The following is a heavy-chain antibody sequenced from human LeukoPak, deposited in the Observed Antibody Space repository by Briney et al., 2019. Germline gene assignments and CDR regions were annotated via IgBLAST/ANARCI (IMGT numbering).Heavy chain of an antibody. Sequence: GGSLRLSCAASGFTFSNAWMSWVRQAPGKGLEWVGRIKSKTDGGTTDYAAPVKGRFTISRDDSKNTLYLQMNSLKTEDTAVYYCTTDQDDFWSGHSPFDYWGQGTLVTVSS. CDR1: GFTFSNAW. D-gene: IGHD3-3*01. J-gene: IGHJ4*02. CDR2: IKSKTDGGTT. V-gene: IGHV3-15*01. CDR3: TTDQDDFWSGHSPFDY.